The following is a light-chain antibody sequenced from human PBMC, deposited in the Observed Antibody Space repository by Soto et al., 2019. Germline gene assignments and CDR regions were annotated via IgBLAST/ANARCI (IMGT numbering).Light chain of an antibody. CDR1: QSLLHSNGYDS. CDR3: MQALQSPPT. CDR2: LGS. Sequence: EIVMTQSPLSLPVTPGEPASISCRSSQSLLHSNGYDSLGRYLQKPGQSPQLLIYLGSNRASGVPARFSGSGSGTDFTLKISRVEADDVGVYYCMQALQSPPTFGQGTKVEIK. V-gene: IGKV2-28*01. J-gene: IGKJ1*01.